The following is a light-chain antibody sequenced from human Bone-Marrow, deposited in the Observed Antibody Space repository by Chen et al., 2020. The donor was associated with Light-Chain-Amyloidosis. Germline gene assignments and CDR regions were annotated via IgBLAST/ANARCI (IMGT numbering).Light chain of an antibody. CDR1: SSDVGGDNH. CDR2: EVT. CDR3: SSYTITNTLV. V-gene: IGLV2-14*01. J-gene: IGLJ1*01. Sequence: QSALTKPASVSGSPGQSITISCTGTSSDVGGDNHVSWYQQHPDKAPKLMIYEVTNRPSWVPDRCSGSKSDNTASLTISGLQTEDEADYFCSSYTITNTLVFGSGTRVTVL.